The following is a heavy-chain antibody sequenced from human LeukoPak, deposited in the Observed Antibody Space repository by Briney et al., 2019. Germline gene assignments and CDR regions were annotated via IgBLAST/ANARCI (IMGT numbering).Heavy chain of an antibody. Sequence: SETLSLTCTVSGGSIRSYSWSWIRQPPGKGLEWIGYIYYSGSTNYNPSLKSRVTISVDTSKNQFSLKLSSVTAADTAVYYCARVVLPHWYYFDYWGQGTLVTVSS. CDR3: ARVVLPHWYYFDY. D-gene: IGHD2-8*02. J-gene: IGHJ4*02. CDR2: IYYSGST. V-gene: IGHV4-59*01. CDR1: GGSIRSYS.